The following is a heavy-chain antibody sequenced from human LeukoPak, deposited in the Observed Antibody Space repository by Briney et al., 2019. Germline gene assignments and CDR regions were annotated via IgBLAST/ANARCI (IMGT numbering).Heavy chain of an antibody. V-gene: IGHV3-30*02. CDR2: IRYDGSNK. CDR3: AKDINYDILTGLYRYGMDV. Sequence: GGSLRLSCAASGFTFSSYGMYWVRQAPGKGLEWVAFIRYDGSNKYYADSVKGRFTISRDNSKNTVYLQMNSLRAEDTAVYYCAKDINYDILTGLYRYGMDVWGQGTTVTVSS. J-gene: IGHJ6*02. D-gene: IGHD3-9*01. CDR1: GFTFSSYG.